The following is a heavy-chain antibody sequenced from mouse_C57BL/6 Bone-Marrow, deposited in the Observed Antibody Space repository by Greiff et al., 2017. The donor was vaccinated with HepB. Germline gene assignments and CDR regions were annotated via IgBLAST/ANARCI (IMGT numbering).Heavy chain of an antibody. CDR1: GFTFSDYG. J-gene: IGHJ4*01. CDR2: ISSGSSTI. Sequence: EVQLQESGGGLVKPGGSLKLSCAASGFTFSDYGMHWVRQAPEKGLEWVAYISSGSSTIYYADTVKGRFTISRDNAKNTLFLQMTSLRSEDTAMYYCARNDLYAMDYWGQGTSVTVSS. V-gene: IGHV5-17*01. CDR3: ARNDLYAMDY.